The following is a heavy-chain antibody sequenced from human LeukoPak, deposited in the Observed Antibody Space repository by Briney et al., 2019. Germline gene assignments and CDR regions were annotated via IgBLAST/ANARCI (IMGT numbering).Heavy chain of an antibody. D-gene: IGHD2-2*01. CDR2: INHSGST. J-gene: IGHJ6*03. CDR3: ARDGCSSTSCPYYYYYMDV. V-gene: IGHV4-34*01. CDR1: GGSFSGYY. Sequence: SETLSLTCAVYGGSFSGYYWSWIRQPPGKGLEWIGEINHSGSTNYNPSLKSRVTISVDTSKNQFSLKLSSVTAADTAVYYCARDGCSSTSCPYYYYYMDVWGKGTTVTISS.